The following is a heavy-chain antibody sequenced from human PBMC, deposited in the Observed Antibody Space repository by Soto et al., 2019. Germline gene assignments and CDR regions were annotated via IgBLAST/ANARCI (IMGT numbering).Heavy chain of an antibody. J-gene: IGHJ5*02. CDR1: GFTFTNYG. CDR2: INPYNGNT. D-gene: IGHD2-2*01. V-gene: IGHV1-18*04. CDR3: ARDSTSPPCTSASCPRGGWFDP. Sequence: GASVKVSCKASGFTFTNYGISWVRQAPGQGLEWMGWINPYNGNTVYAQNLQGRVTMTTDTSTSTAYVELTSLRSDDTALYYCARDSTSPPCTSASCPRGGWFDPWGQGSVVTVSS.